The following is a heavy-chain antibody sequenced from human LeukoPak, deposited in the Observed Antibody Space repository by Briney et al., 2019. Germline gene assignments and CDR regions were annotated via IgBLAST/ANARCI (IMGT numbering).Heavy chain of an antibody. D-gene: IGHD6-19*01. CDR3: ARDRGQDGGWYGKDY. V-gene: IGHV1-2*02. Sequence: ASVKVSCKASGYTFTGYYMHWVRQAPRQGLEWMGWINPNSGGTNYAQKFQGRVTMTRDTSISTAYMELSRLRSDDTAVYYCARDRGQDGGWYGKDYWGQGTLVTVSS. J-gene: IGHJ4*02. CDR1: GYTFTGYY. CDR2: INPNSGGT.